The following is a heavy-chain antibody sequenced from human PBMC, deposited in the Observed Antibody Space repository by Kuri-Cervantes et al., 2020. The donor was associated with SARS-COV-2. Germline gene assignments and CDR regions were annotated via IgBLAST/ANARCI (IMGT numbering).Heavy chain of an antibody. D-gene: IGHD3-3*01. Sequence: GGSLRLSCAPSGFTFSSYAMSWVRQAPGKGLEWVSAISGSGGSTYYADSVKGRFTISRDNSKNTLYLQMNSLRAEDTAVYYCAKDLHYDFWSGWYFDLWGRGTLVTVSS. CDR1: GFTFSSYA. CDR2: ISGSGGST. V-gene: IGHV3-23*01. J-gene: IGHJ2*01. CDR3: AKDLHYDFWSGWYFDL.